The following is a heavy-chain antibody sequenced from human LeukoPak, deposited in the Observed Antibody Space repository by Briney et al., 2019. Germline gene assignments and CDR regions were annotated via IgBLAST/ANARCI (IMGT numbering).Heavy chain of an antibody. CDR3: ARDMDIVGATHRAFDI. J-gene: IGHJ3*02. CDR2: VSYDGSNK. D-gene: IGHD1-26*01. CDR1: GFTFSSYA. V-gene: IGHV3-30-3*01. Sequence: PGGSLRLSCAASGFTFSSYAMHWVRQAPGKGLEWVAVVSYDGSNKYYADSVKGRFTISRDNSKNTLYLQMNSLRAEDTAVYYCARDMDIVGATHRAFDIWGQGTMVTVSS.